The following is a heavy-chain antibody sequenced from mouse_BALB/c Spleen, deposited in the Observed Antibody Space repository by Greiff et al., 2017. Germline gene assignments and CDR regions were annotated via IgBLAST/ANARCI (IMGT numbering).Heavy chain of an antibody. CDR3: ARNYEAMDY. Sequence: QVQLQQSGAELVKPGASVKLSCKASGYTFTSYWMHWVKQRPGQGLEWIGEINPSNGRTNYNEKFKSKATLTVDKSSSTAYMQLSSLTSEDSAVYYCARNYEAMDYWGQGTSVTVSS. CDR2: INPSNGRT. J-gene: IGHJ4*01. V-gene: IGHV1S81*02. CDR1: GYTFTSYW.